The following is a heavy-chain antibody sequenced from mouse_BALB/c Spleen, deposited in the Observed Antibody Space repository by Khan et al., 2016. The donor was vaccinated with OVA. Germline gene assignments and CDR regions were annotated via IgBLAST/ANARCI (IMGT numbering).Heavy chain of an antibody. CDR3: ASHVTGSFTY. CDR1: GFTFSAYS. J-gene: IGHJ3*01. D-gene: IGHD4-1*01. Sequence: EVELVESGGDLVKPGGSLKVSCAASGFTFSAYSMSWVRQTPDKRLEWVATISSGGDYTYYPANVKGRFTISRDNAKNTLYLQMSSLKSEDTAMYYCASHVTGSFTYGGQGTLVTVSA. V-gene: IGHV5-6*01. CDR2: ISSGGDYT.